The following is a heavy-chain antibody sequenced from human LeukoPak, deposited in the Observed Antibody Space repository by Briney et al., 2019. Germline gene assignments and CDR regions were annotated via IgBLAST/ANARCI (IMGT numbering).Heavy chain of an antibody. CDR3: AXXVIVXVPGAMPNAFDI. D-gene: IGHD2-2*01. CDR2: INAKSGGT. CDR1: GYTFTDYF. Sequence: GASVKVSCKTSGYTFTDYFIHWVRQAPGQGLEWMGWINAKSGGTNYAQKFQGWVTMTRDTSISTAYMDLNRLTSDDTALYYCAXXVIVXVPGAMPNAFDIWGQGTMVTVSS. J-gene: IGHJ3*02. V-gene: IGHV1-2*04.